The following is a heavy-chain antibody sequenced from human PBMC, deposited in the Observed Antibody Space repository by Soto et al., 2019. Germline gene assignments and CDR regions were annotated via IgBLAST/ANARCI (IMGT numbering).Heavy chain of an antibody. CDR1: GGSISGYY. V-gene: IGHV4-59*01. J-gene: IGHJ6*02. D-gene: IGHD2-21*02. CDR3: ARDLWGYCGTDCYPLDV. CDR2: MYNTGST. Sequence: PSETLSLTCTVSGGSISGYYWSWIRQPPGKGLEWIGYMYNTGSTVYNPSFKSRVTISVDTSNNQLSLKLNSVTAADTAVYYCARDLWGYCGTDCYPLDVWGQGTTVTVSS.